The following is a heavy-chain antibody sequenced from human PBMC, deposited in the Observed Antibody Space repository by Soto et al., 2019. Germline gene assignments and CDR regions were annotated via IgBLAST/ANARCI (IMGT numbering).Heavy chain of an antibody. D-gene: IGHD1-26*01. V-gene: IGHV3-23*01. CDR1: VFSLCGRA. CDR2: ISGSGGST. Sequence: PGGALRPSCGDPVFSLCGRALSLVRPGPGEGLEWVSAISGSGGSTYYADSVKGRFTISRDNSKNTLYLQMNSLRAEDTAVYYCAKETTVGYYYYYMDVWGKGTTVTVSS. J-gene: IGHJ6*03. CDR3: AKETTVGYYYYYMDV.